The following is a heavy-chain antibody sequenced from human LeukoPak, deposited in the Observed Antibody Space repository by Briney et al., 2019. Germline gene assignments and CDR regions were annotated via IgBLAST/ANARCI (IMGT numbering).Heavy chain of an antibody. Sequence: GGSLRLSCAASGFTFDDYAMHWVRQAPGKGLEWVSGISWNSGSIGYADSVKGRFTISRDNAKNSLYLQMNSLRAEDTALYYCAKDILAGHGYSYGYFDYWGQGTLVTVSS. J-gene: IGHJ4*02. CDR2: ISWNSGSI. CDR1: GFTFDDYA. CDR3: AKDILAGHGYSYGYFDY. V-gene: IGHV3-9*01. D-gene: IGHD5-18*01.